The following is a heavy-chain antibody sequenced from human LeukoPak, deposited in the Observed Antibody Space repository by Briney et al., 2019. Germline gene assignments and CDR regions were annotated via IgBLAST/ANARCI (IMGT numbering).Heavy chain of an antibody. CDR1: GGSFSGKY. CDR3: ARDLMT. J-gene: IGHJ4*02. V-gene: IGHV4-34*01. Sequence: PSETLSLTCAVYGGSFSGKYWTWIRQPPGKGLEWIGEITHSGSTYYSPSLKSRVTISVDTSKNQFSLKLNSVTAADTAVYYCARDLMTWGQGTLVTVSS. CDR2: ITHSGST.